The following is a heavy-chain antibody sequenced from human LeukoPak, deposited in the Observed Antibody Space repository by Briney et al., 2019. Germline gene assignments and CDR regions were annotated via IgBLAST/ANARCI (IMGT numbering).Heavy chain of an antibody. D-gene: IGHD3-22*01. J-gene: IGHJ6*02. CDR2: ISWNSGSI. V-gene: IGHV3-9*01. CDR1: GFTFDDYA. CDR3: AKDILSGYDSSGYHNYYYYGMDV. Sequence: GRSLRLSCAASGFTFDDYAMHWVRQAPGKGLEWVSGISWNSGSISYADSVKGRFTISRDNAKNSLYLQMNSLRAEDTALYYCAKDILSGYDSSGYHNYYYYGMDVWGQGTTVTVSS.